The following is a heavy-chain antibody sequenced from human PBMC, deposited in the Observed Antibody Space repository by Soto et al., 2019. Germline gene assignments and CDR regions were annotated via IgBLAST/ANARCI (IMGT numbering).Heavy chain of an antibody. CDR1: GFTFSDYA. CDR2: VSHDGRNT. V-gene: IGHV3-30*03. CDR3: XXXXXXXXXTSDFNY. J-gene: IGHJ4*02. Sequence: VQLVESGGGVVQPGRSLRLSCAASGFTFSDYAMHWVRQAPGKGLEWVAVVSHDGRNTHYADSVKGRFTISRDSXXXXXXXXXXXXXXXXXXXXXXXXXXXXXXXTSDFNYWGQGALVTVSS.